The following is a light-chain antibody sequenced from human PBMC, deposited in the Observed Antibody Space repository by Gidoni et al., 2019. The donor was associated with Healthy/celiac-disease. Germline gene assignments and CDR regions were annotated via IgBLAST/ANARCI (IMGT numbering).Light chain of an antibody. CDR1: QSISTY. CDR3: QQSYSTLT. V-gene: IGKV1-39*01. J-gene: IGKJ3*01. Sequence: DIQMTQSPSSLSASVGDRVTITCRASQSISTYLNWYQQKPGKAPKLLIDAASSLHSGVPSRFSGSGSGTDFTLTISRLQPEDFATYYWQQSYSTLTFGPGTKVQIK. CDR2: AAS.